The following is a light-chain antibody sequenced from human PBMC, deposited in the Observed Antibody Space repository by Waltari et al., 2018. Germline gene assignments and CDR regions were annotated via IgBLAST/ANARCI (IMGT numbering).Light chain of an antibody. J-gene: IGKJ2*02. CDR1: QYISDN. CDR3: QQYNTWPPST. Sequence: EVLMTQSPAALSVSPGERATLSYRASQYISDNLAWYQHKPGQPPRLLISGASTRAAGVPARFSGGGSGTEFSLTISNLESEDSAIYFCQQYNTWPPSTFGQGTKLEIK. CDR2: GAS. V-gene: IGKV3-15*01.